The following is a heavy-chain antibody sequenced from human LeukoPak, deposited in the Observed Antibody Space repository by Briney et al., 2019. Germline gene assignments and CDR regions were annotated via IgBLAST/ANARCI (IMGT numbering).Heavy chain of an antibody. CDR3: TRLPGSGGNYADIDY. CDR1: GFTFSGSA. V-gene: IGHV3-73*01. CDR2: IRSKANSYAT. Sequence: GGSLRLSCAASGFTFSGSAMHWVRQASGKGLEWVGRIRSKANSYATAYAASVKGRFIISRDDSKNTAYLQMNSLKTEDTAVYYCTRLPGSGGNYADIDYWGQGTLVTVSS. J-gene: IGHJ4*02. D-gene: IGHD2-15*01.